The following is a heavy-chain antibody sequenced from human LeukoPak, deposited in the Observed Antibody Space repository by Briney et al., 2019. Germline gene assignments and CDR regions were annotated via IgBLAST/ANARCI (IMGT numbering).Heavy chain of an antibody. CDR2: IKYDRSEI. Sequence: GGSLRLSCAASGFTFDDYTMHWVRQAPGKGLEWVANIKYDRSEIYYVDSVKGRFTISRDNVKNSLVLQMNSLRAEDTAVYYCVRDILTGWAFDIWGQGTMVTVSS. J-gene: IGHJ3*02. CDR1: GFTFDDYT. CDR3: VRDILTGWAFDI. V-gene: IGHV3-7*01. D-gene: IGHD3-9*01.